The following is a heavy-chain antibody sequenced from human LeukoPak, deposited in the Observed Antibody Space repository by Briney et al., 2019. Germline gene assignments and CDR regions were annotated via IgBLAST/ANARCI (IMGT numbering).Heavy chain of an antibody. CDR2: LSGSGDKT. CDR1: GFTFSSYV. D-gene: IGHD4-11*01. V-gene: IGHV3-23*01. J-gene: IGHJ4*02. Sequence: GGSLRLSCAASGFTFSSYVMNWVRQAPGKGLEWVSALSGSGDKTFYADSVKGRFTISRDNSKNTLYLQMNSLRAEDTAVYYCAKDLNYGFDYWGQGTLVTVSS. CDR3: AKDLNYGFDY.